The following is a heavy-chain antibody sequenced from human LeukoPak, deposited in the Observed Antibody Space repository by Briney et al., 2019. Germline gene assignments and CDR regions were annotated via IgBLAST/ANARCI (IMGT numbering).Heavy chain of an antibody. J-gene: IGHJ5*02. D-gene: IGHD3-10*01. Sequence: SETLSLTCTVSGDSISSGRHYWSWIRQPGGKGLEWIGRIHYSGNTKYNPSLNGRLSISVDTSKNQFSLNITPVTAADTAVYYCARGGLYWFDPWGQGTQVTVSS. CDR3: ARGGLYWFDP. V-gene: IGHV4-61*02. CDR2: IHYSGNT. CDR1: GDSISSGRHY.